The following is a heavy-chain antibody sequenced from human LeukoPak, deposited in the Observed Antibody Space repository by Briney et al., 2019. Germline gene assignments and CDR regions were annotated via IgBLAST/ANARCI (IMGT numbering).Heavy chain of an antibody. CDR2: IYPRDGST. V-gene: IGHV1-46*01. CDR1: GYTFTSNY. J-gene: IGHJ4*02. Sequence: ASVKVSCKASGYTFTSNYTHWVRQAPGQGLEWMGMIYPRDGSTSYTQKFQGRVTVTRDTSTSTVHMELSGLRSEDTAVYYCARDQEGFDYWGQGTLVTVSS. CDR3: ARDQEGFDY.